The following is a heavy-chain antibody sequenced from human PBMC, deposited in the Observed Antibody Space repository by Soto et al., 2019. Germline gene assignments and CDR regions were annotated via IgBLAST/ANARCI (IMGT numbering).Heavy chain of an antibody. J-gene: IGHJ1*01. CDR3: AKDPVETRLVPEYFHH. V-gene: IGHV3-23*01. Sequence: EVQLLESGGGLVQPGGSLRLSCAASGFTFSSYAMSWVRQAPGKGLEWVSGISGSGGSTYYADSVKGRFTISRDNSKNTLYLQMNSLRAEDTAVYYCAKDPVETRLVPEYFHHWGQGTLVTVSS. CDR2: ISGSGGST. D-gene: IGHD6-6*01. CDR1: GFTFSSYA.